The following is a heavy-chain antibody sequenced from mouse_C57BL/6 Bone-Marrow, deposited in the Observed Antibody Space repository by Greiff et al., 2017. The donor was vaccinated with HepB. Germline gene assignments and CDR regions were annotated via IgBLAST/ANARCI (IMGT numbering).Heavy chain of an antibody. J-gene: IGHJ3*01. V-gene: IGHV1-64*01. CDR3: ARWLPWFAY. D-gene: IGHD2-2*01. Sequence: QVQLKESGAELVKPGASVKLSCKASGYTFTSYWMHWVKQRPGQGLEWIGMIHPNSGSTNYNEKFKSKATLTVDKSSSTAYMQLSSLTSEDSAVYYCARWLPWFAYWGQGTLVTVSA. CDR1: GYTFTSYW. CDR2: IHPNSGST.